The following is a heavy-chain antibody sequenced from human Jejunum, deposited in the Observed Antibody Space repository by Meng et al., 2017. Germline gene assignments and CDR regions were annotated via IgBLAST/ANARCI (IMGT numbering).Heavy chain of an antibody. Sequence: VKLVQSESEFKQPGASGKVSCKASGYTFSSQPLNWVRQAPGQGLEWIGWINTNTGNANYGPDFTGRFVFSLDTSVSTAYLQISSLSAEDTAVYYCARHTGNLGLDYWGQGTLVTVSS. CDR2: INTNTGNA. CDR3: ARHTGNLGLDY. V-gene: IGHV7-4-1*02. J-gene: IGHJ4*02. D-gene: IGHD4-23*01. CDR1: GYTFSSQP.